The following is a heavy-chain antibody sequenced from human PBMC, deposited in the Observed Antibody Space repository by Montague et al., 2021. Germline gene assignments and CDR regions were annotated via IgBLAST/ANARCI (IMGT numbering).Heavy chain of an antibody. J-gene: IGHJ4*02. CDR3: ARQATVTTEVGWNYFDY. D-gene: IGHD4-17*01. CDR1: GFTFSRYW. CDR2: INSDGSST. V-gene: IGHV3-74*01. Sequence: SLRLSCAASGFTFSRYWMHWVRQAPGKGLVWVSRINSDGSSTSYADSVKGRFTISRDNAKNTLYLQMSSLRAEDTAVYYCARQATVTTEVGWNYFDYWGQGTLVTVSS.